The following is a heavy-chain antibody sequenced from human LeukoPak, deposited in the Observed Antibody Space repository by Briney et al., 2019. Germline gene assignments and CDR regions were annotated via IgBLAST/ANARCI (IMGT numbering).Heavy chain of an antibody. J-gene: IGHJ5*02. V-gene: IGHV3-7*01. CDR2: IKEDGSEQ. CDR3: ARDPTGSIDL. D-gene: IGHD3-9*01. CDR1: GFRFSDFW. Sequence: GGSLRLSCVDSGFRFSDFWMSWVRQAPGQGLEWVANIKEDGSEQHYVDSVKGRFTISRDNAKNTLYLQMNSLRAEDTAVYYCARDPTGSIDLWGQGTLVTVSS.